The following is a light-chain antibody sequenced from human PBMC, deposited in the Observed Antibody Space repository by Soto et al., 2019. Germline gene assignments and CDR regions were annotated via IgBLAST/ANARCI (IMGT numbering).Light chain of an antibody. CDR1: SSNIGKNY. V-gene: IGLV1-51*01. J-gene: IGLJ2*01. CDR2: DNN. CDR3: AKWDGKLPGEV. Sequence: QSALTQSPSVSAPPGQKVTISCSGSSSNIGKNYVSWYQQLPGTAPKLLIYDNNKRPSGIPDRFSGSKSGTSGTLDITGLQAGEEGDYYCAKWDGKLPGEVFGGGTKLTVL.